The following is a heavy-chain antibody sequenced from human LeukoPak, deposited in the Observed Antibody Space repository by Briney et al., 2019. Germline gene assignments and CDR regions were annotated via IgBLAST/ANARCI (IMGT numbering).Heavy chain of an antibody. CDR1: GGSIRSY. Sequence: SETLSLTCTVSGGSIRSYWSWIRQPAGKGLEWIGRIYGSGSTDYNPSLKSRATMSIDTSKNQFSLNLISVTAADTAVYYCARDSGTTGEVKFDPWGQRTLVTVSS. D-gene: IGHD3-10*01. CDR3: ARDSGTTGEVKFDP. J-gene: IGHJ5*02. V-gene: IGHV4-4*07. CDR2: IYGSGST.